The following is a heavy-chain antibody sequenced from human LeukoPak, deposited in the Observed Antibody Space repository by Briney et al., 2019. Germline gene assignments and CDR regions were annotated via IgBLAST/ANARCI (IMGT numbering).Heavy chain of an antibody. CDR3: ASIGYSSGWYGDFDY. CDR1: GFTFSSSG. J-gene: IGHJ4*02. V-gene: IGHV3-30-3*01. Sequence: GGSLILSCAASGFTFSSSGMHWDRHEPGQELEWVAVISFDGSDEYYTDCVKGRFTISRDNSKNTLYLQMTNLRPEDTAVYYCASIGYSSGWYGDFDYWGQGTLVTVYS. D-gene: IGHD6-19*01. CDR2: ISFDGSDE.